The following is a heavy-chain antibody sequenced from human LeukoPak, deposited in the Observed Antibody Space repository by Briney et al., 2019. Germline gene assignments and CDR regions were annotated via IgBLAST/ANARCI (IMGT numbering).Heavy chain of an antibody. V-gene: IGHV4-34*01. CDR1: GGSFSGYY. CDR3: ARLGSSWYGGVYYYYYMDV. J-gene: IGHJ6*03. D-gene: IGHD6-13*01. Sequence: SETLSLTCAVYGGSFSGYYWSWIRQPPGKGLEWIGEINHRGSANYKSSLKSRVTISVDTSKNQFSLKVRSVTAADTAVYYCARLGSSWYGGVYYYYYMDVWGEGTTVSVSS. CDR2: INHRGSA.